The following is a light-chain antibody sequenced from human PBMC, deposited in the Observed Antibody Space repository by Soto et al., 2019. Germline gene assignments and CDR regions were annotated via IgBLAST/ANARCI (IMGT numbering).Light chain of an antibody. V-gene: IGLV2-14*01. Sequence: QSVLNQPSPVSGTPGQSITLSRPGTRSDGGGYNYVSWYQQHPGKAPKFMIYDVSNRPSGVSNRFSGSKSGNTASLTISGLQAEDEADYYCCSYTTSNTRQIVFGTGTKSPS. CDR2: DVS. CDR3: CSYTTSNTRQIV. J-gene: IGLJ1*01. CDR1: RSDGGGYNY.